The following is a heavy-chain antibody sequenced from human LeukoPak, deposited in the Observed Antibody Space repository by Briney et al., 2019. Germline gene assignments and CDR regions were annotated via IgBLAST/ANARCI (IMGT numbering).Heavy chain of an antibody. J-gene: IGHJ4*02. CDR2: IYYSGST. D-gene: IGHD5-18*01. CDR3: ASADTAMVYFDC. Sequence: SETLSLSCTVSGGSFSSYYWSWLRQPPGKGLEWIGYIYYSGSTNYNPSLKSRVTISVDTSKNQFSLKLSSVTAADTAVYYCASADTAMVYFDCWGQGTLVTVSS. V-gene: IGHV4-59*01. CDR1: GGSFSSYY.